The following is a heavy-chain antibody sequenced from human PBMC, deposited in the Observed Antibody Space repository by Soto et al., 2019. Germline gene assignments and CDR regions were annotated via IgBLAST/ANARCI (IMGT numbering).Heavy chain of an antibody. D-gene: IGHD6-19*01. CDR2: IHAGNGDT. CDR1: GYSFTSYN. J-gene: IGHJ4*02. Sequence: RASVKVSCKASGYSFTSYNIHWVRQAPGQRPQWMGWIHAGNGDTKSSPEFRDRLTISRDTSASIAYMDLSSLRFEDTAVYYCARSLPTTAVDPFDSWGQGTLVTVSS. V-gene: IGHV1-3*01. CDR3: ARSLPTTAVDPFDS.